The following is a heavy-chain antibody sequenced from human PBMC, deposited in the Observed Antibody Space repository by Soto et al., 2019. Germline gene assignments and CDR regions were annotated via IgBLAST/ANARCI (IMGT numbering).Heavy chain of an antibody. J-gene: IGHJ6*02. CDR2: ISYDGSNK. CDR3: AEAVGYCSSTSCRDYYFYYGMDV. CDR1: G. D-gene: IGHD2-2*01. V-gene: IGHV3-30*18. Sequence: GIHCVSKEKGKGLEWVTVISYDGSNKYYADSVKGRFTISRDNSKNTLYLQMNSLRAEDTAVYYCAEAVGYCSSTSCRDYYFYYGMDVLGQGTTVTVS.